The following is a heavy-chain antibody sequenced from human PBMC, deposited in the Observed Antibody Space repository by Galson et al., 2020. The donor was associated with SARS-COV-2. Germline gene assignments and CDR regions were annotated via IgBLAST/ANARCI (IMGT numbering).Heavy chain of an antibody. D-gene: IGHD3-22*01. Sequence: ASVKVSCKASGYTFTGYYLHWVRQAPGQGLEWVGWISPNSGGTNYAQKFQGRVTMTRDTSISTAYMELSRLRSDDTAVYYCARVPINQYDDSGYYFYFDYWGLGTLVTVSS. V-gene: IGHV1-2*02. CDR2: ISPNSGGT. CDR3: ARVPINQYDDSGYYFYFDY. J-gene: IGHJ4*02. CDR1: GYTFTGYY.